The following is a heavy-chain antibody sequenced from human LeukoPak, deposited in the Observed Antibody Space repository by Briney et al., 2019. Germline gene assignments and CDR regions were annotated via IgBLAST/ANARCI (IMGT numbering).Heavy chain of an antibody. CDR2: ISGSGGST. J-gene: IGHJ6*02. D-gene: IGHD3-3*01. Sequence: GGSLRLSCAASGFTFSSYAMMWVRQAPGKGLEWVSAISGSGGSTYYADSVKGRFTISRDNSKNTLYLQMNSLRAEDTAVYYCATADYDFWSGYGMDVWGQGTTVTVSS. CDR1: GFTFSSYA. CDR3: ATADYDFWSGYGMDV. V-gene: IGHV3-23*01.